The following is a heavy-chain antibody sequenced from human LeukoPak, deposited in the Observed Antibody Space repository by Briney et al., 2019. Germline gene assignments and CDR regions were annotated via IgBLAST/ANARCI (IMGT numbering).Heavy chain of an antibody. CDR1: GYTFTGYY. J-gene: IGHJ4*02. Sequence: ASVKVSCKASGYTFTGYYMHWVRQAPGQGLEWVGWINPNSGGTNYAQKFQGWVTMTRDTSISTAYMELSRLRSDDTAVYYCARGSSRELPTFDYWGQGTLVTVSS. CDR2: INPNSGGT. V-gene: IGHV1-2*04. CDR3: ARGSSRELPTFDY. D-gene: IGHD1-26*01.